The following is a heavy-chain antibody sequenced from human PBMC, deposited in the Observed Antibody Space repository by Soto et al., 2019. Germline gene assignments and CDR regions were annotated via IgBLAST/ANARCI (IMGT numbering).Heavy chain of an antibody. CDR1: GFTFSSYA. V-gene: IGHV3-30-3*01. Sequence: LRLSCAASGFTFSSYAMHWVRQAPGKGLEWVAVISYDGSNKYYADSVKGRFTISRDNSKNTLYLQMSSLRAEDTAVYYCARQDIVVVPAYYGMDVWGQGTTVTVSS. CDR2: ISYDGSNK. J-gene: IGHJ6*02. D-gene: IGHD2-2*01. CDR3: ARQDIVVVPAYYGMDV.